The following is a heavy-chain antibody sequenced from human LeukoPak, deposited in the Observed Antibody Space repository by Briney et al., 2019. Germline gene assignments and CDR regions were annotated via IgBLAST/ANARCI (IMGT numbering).Heavy chain of an antibody. Sequence: ASVRVSSKDSGYAFTIYGISWGRQTPGQGGGRMGWISAYNGNTNYAQKLQRRVTMTTDTSTSTAYIDLRSLRSYDTAVYYCARDPWGSYSGSDPFDYWGQGTLVTVSS. J-gene: IGHJ4*02. V-gene: IGHV1-18*01. D-gene: IGHD6-6*01. CDR2: ISAYNGNT. CDR1: GYAFTIYG. CDR3: ARDPWGSYSGSDPFDY.